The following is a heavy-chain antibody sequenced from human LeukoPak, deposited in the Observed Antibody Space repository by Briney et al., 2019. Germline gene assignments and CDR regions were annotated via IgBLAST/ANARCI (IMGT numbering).Heavy chain of an antibody. CDR2: ISGSGDST. D-gene: IGHD6-13*01. Sequence: GGSLRLSCAASGFTFSSYAMSWVRQAPGKGLEWVSAISGSGDSTNYADSVKGRFAVSRDNSKNTLDLQMSSLTAEDTAVYYCAKREVAAAGRSPPPHFHHWGQGTLVTVSS. CDR1: GFTFSSYA. V-gene: IGHV3-23*01. CDR3: AKREVAAAGRSPPPHFHH. J-gene: IGHJ1*01.